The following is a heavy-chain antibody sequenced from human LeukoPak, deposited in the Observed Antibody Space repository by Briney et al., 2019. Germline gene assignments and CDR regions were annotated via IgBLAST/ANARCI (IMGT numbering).Heavy chain of an antibody. Sequence: GGSLRLSCAASGFSFRSHGMNWVRQAPGKGLEWVSGISPRGDITYYKESVRGRFTISRDNFKNMVSLQLNSLRAEDTAMYYCAKDDDWGRFNHWGQGTLVTVSS. CDR1: GFSFRSHG. CDR3: AKDDDWGRFNH. V-gene: IGHV3-23*01. CDR2: ISPRGDIT. D-gene: IGHD3-16*01. J-gene: IGHJ1*01.